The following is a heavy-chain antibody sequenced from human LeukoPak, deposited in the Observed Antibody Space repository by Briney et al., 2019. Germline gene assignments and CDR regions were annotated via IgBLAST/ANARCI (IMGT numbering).Heavy chain of an antibody. Sequence: ASVKVSCKASGYTFASYGISWVRQAPGQGLEWMGWISAYIGNTNYAQNLQARVTMTTDTSTSTAYMELRTLRSDDTAVYYCARNVYDIPSENYFDYWGQGTLVTVSS. D-gene: IGHD2/OR15-2a*01. V-gene: IGHV1-18*01. CDR3: ARNVYDIPSENYFDY. CDR2: ISAYIGNT. CDR1: GYTFASYG. J-gene: IGHJ4*02.